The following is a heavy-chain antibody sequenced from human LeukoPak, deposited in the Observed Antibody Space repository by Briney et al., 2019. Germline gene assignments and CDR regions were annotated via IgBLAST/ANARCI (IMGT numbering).Heavy chain of an antibody. Sequence: AGGSLRLSCAASEFIFSDYAMGWVRQAPGKGLEWVSTIDKTTYPTFYADSVKGRLTISRDNSTNTLYLQMNSLRTEDTAVYFCAKFEGATIPGWFNDYWGQGILVTVSS. D-gene: IGHD6-19*01. CDR2: IDKTTYPT. V-gene: IGHV3-23*05. CDR3: AKFEGATIPGWFNDY. J-gene: IGHJ4*02. CDR1: EFIFSDYA.